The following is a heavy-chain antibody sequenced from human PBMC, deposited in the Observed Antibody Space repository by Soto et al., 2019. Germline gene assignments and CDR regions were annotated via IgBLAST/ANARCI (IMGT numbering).Heavy chain of an antibody. V-gene: IGHV3-9*01. CDR3: AKDGRDGYNRYYFDY. D-gene: IGHD5-12*01. CDR1: GFTFDDYA. Sequence: EVQLVGSGGGLVQPGRSLRLSCAVSGFTFDDYAMHWVRQAPGKGLEWVSGISWNSGSIGYADSVKGRFTISRDTAKNSLYLQMNSLRPEDAALYYCAKDGRDGYNRYYFDYWGQGTLVTVSS. CDR2: ISWNSGSI. J-gene: IGHJ4*02.